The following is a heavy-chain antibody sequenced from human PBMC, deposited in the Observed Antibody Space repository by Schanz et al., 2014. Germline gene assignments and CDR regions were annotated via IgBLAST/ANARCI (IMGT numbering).Heavy chain of an antibody. Sequence: EVHLVESGGGLVQPGGSLRLSCAASGITFSSHSFNWVRQAPGKGLEWVANIKKDGSEKYYVDSVKGRFTISRDNAKNSLFLQMNSLRPEDTAVYYCARDHTTESYYSAGPPIDYWGQGTLLTVSS. D-gene: IGHD1-26*01. J-gene: IGHJ4*02. CDR1: GITFSSHS. CDR2: IKKDGSEK. V-gene: IGHV3-7*01. CDR3: ARDHTTESYYSAGPPIDY.